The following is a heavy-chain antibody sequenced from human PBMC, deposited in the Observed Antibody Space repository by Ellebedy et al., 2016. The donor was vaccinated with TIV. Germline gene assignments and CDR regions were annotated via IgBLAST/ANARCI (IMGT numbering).Heavy chain of an antibody. D-gene: IGHD2-15*01. CDR1: GFTFSSDS. Sequence: GGSLRLSCAASGFTFSSDSMNWVRQAPGRGLEWVSSISSFSTYKYYADSLKGRFTISRDNAKNSLFLQMSSLRVEDSAVYYCATDCRSDGCYVAWGQGTLVTVSS. J-gene: IGHJ5*02. CDR3: ATDCRSDGCYVA. V-gene: IGHV3-21*01. CDR2: ISSFSTYK.